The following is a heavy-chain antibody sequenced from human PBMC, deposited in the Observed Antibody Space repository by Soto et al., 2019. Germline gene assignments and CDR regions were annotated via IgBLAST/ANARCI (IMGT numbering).Heavy chain of an antibody. CDR2: IRSKANSYAT. D-gene: IGHD3-9*01. Sequence: PGGSLRLSCAASGFTFSGSAMHWVRQASGKGLEWVGRIRSKANSYATAYAASVKGRFTISRDDSKNTAYLQMNSLKTEDTAVYYCTSGEVRNKYYDILTGPAFDIWGQGTMVTVSS. V-gene: IGHV3-73*01. J-gene: IGHJ3*02. CDR3: TSGEVRNKYYDILTGPAFDI. CDR1: GFTFSGSA.